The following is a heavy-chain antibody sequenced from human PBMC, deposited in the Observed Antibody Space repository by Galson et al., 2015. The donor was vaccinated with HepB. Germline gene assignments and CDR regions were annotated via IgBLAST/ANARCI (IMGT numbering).Heavy chain of an antibody. J-gene: IGHJ4*02. CDR3: STRSDAAMVHPH. D-gene: IGHD5-18*01. V-gene: IGHV3-15*01. CDR1: GFTFSKAW. Sequence: SLRLSCAASGFTFSKAWMSWVRQAPGQGLEWVGRIKSEINGGTADYAAPVKGRFIISRDDSRNTLYLQMNNLKTEDTAVYYCSTRSDAAMVHPHWGQGTLVTVSS. CDR2: IKSEINGGTA.